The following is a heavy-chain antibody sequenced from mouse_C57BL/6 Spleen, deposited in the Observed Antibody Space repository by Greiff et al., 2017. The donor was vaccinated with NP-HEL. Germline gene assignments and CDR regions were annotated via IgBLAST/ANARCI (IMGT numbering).Heavy chain of an antibody. V-gene: IGHV1-82*01. D-gene: IGHD2-2*01. CDR1: GYAFSSSW. CDR3: AQSTMVTRYYFDY. CDR2: IYPGDGDT. J-gene: IGHJ2*01. Sequence: VKLMESGPELVKPGASVKISCKASGYAFSSSWMNWVKQRPGTGLEWIGRIYPGDGDTNYNGKFKGKATLTADKSSSTAYMQLSSLTSEDSAVYFCAQSTMVTRYYFDYWGQGTTLTVSS.